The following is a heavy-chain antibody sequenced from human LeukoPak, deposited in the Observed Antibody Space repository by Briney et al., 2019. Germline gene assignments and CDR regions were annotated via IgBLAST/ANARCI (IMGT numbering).Heavy chain of an antibody. Sequence: PRGSLRLSCAASGFTVSSNYMSWVRQAPGKGLEWVSVIYSGGSTYYADSVKGRFTISRDNSKNTLYLQMNSLRAEDTAVYYCARDWPEDYGSGSYYKGGLNYYYGMDVWGQGTTVTVSS. CDR1: GFTVSSNY. CDR3: ARDWPEDYGSGSYYKGGLNYYYGMDV. CDR2: IYSGGST. D-gene: IGHD3-10*01. J-gene: IGHJ6*02. V-gene: IGHV3-66*01.